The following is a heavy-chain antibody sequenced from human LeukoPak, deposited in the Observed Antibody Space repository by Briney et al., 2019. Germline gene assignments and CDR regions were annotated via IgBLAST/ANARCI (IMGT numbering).Heavy chain of an antibody. J-gene: IGHJ3*02. Sequence: SETLSLTCTVSGGSISSSSYYWSWIRQPAGKGLEWIGRIYTSGSTNYNPSLKSRVTMSVDTSKNQFSLKLSSVTAADTAVYYCARDRMDSDAFDIWGQGTMVTVSS. CDR1: GGSISSSSYY. V-gene: IGHV4-61*02. CDR3: ARDRMDSDAFDI. D-gene: IGHD3/OR15-3a*01. CDR2: IYTSGST.